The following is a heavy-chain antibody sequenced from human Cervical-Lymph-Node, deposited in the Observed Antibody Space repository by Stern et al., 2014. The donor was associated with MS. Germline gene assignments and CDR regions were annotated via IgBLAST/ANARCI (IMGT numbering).Heavy chain of an antibody. D-gene: IGHD1-1*01. CDR1: GGSITSNNW. V-gene: IGHV4-4*02. CDR2: IFHRGNT. Sequence: QVQLQESGPGLVKPSGTLSLTCAVSGGSITSNNWWSWVRQPPGKGLEFVAEIFHRGNTNYNPSLRSRVTMSVDNSGNQFSLKLTSVTVADTAMYFCARRLLDGEDCFDVWGQGTMVSVSP. CDR3: ARRLLDGEDCFDV. J-gene: IGHJ3*01.